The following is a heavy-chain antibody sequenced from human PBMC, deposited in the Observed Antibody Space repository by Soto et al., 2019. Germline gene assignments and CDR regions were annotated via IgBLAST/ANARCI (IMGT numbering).Heavy chain of an antibody. V-gene: IGHV2-5*02. J-gene: IGHJ5*02. D-gene: IGHD2-21*01. CDR1: GFSPNPSGVG. CDR2: IYWDDDE. Sequence: QITLKESGPTLVKPTQTLTLTCTFSGFSPNPSGVGVGWVRQPPGKALEWLALIYWDDDERYSPSLKSRLTISKDTSKNQVVITMSDMVPVDTATYYCACKIGLNNWFDPWGQGTLVTVSS. CDR3: ACKIGLNNWFDP.